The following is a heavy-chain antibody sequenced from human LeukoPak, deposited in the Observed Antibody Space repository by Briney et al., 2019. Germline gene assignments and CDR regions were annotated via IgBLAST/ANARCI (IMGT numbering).Heavy chain of an antibody. J-gene: IGHJ5*02. CDR3: ARERSGPNDWFDP. CDR1: GGTFSSYA. V-gene: IGHV1-69*04. D-gene: IGHD6-25*01. Sequence: SVKVSCKASGGTFSSYAISWVRQAPGQGLEWMGRIIPILGIANYAQKFQGRVTITADKSTSTAYMELSSLRSEDTAVYYCARERSGPNDWFDPWGQGTLVTVSS. CDR2: IIPILGIA.